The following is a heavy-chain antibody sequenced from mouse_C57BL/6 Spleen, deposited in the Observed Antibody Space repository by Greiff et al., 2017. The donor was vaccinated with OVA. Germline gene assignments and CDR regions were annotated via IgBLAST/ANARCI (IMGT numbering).Heavy chain of an antibody. CDR2: IDPSDSET. D-gene: IGHD2-1*01. Sequence: QVQLKQPGAELVRPGSSVKLSCKASGYTFTSYWMHWVKQRPIQGLEWIGNIDPSDSETHYNQKFKDKATLTVDKSSSTAYMQLSSLTSEDSAVYYCARWGNYVFDYWGQGTTLTVSS. CDR3: ARWGNYVFDY. J-gene: IGHJ2*01. V-gene: IGHV1-52*01. CDR1: GYTFTSYW.